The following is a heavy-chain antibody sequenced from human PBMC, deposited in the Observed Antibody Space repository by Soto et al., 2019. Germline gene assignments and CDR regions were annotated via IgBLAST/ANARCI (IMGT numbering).Heavy chain of an antibody. CDR1: GGSISSGGYS. CDR3: ARTALGYYYDSSGPYVGYFDY. CDR2: IYHSGST. Sequence: SETLSLTCAVSGGSISSGGYSWSWIRQPPXKGLEWIGYIYHSGSTYYNPSLKSRVTISVDRSKNQFSLKLSSVTAADTAVYYCARTALGYYYDSSGPYVGYFDYWGQGTLVTVSS. D-gene: IGHD3-22*01. J-gene: IGHJ4*02. V-gene: IGHV4-30-2*01.